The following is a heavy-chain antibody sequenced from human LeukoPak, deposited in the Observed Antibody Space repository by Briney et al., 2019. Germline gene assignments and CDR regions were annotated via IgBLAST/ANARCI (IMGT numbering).Heavy chain of an antibody. V-gene: IGHV4-34*01. CDR1: GGSFSGYY. J-gene: IGHJ4*02. CDR2: INHSGST. D-gene: IGHD5-18*01. CDR3: ARGTAMVPFDY. Sequence: SETLSLTCAVYGGSFSGYYWSWIRQPPGKGLEWIGEINHSGSTNYIPSLKSRVTISVDTSKNQFSLKLSSVTAADTAVYYCARGTAMVPFDYWGQGTLVTVSS.